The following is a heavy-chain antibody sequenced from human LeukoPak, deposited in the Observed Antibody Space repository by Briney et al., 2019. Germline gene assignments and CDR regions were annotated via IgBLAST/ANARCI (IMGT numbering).Heavy chain of an antibody. Sequence: PGGSLRLSCAASGFTFSTYAMSWVRQPPGKGLEWIGEIYHSGSTNYNPSLKSRVTISVDKSKNQFSLKLSSVTAADTAVYYCARQYYASLDYWGQGTLVTVSS. J-gene: IGHJ4*02. CDR1: GFTFSTYAM. CDR2: IYHSGST. CDR3: ARQYYASLDY. D-gene: IGHD2-2*01. V-gene: IGHV4-4*02.